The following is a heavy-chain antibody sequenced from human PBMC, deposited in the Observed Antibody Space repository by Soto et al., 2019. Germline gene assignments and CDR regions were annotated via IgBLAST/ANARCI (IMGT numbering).Heavy chain of an antibody. CDR2: IYHSGST. Sequence: SETLSLTCAVSGGSISSGGYSWSWIRQPPGKGLEWIGYIYHSGSTYYNPSLKSRVTISVDRSKNQFSLKLSSVTAADTAVYYCARAEMATIRGGHNWLDPWGQGTLVTVSS. D-gene: IGHD5-12*01. CDR3: ARAEMATIRGGHNWLDP. V-gene: IGHV4-30-2*01. CDR1: GGSISSGGYS. J-gene: IGHJ5*02.